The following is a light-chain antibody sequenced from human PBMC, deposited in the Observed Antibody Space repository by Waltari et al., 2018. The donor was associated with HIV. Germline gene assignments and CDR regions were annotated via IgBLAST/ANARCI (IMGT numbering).Light chain of an antibody. CDR3: NSFTGSNTYV. CDR2: EVN. Sequence: QSALTQPASVSGSLGQSITISCTGTSSDVGAYNSVSWYQQRPGKVPKLLIYEVNSRPSGIDNRFSGSKSGNTASLTISGLQVEDEADYYCNSFTGSNTYVFGSGTKVTVL. CDR1: SSDVGAYNS. J-gene: IGLJ1*01. V-gene: IGLV2-14*01.